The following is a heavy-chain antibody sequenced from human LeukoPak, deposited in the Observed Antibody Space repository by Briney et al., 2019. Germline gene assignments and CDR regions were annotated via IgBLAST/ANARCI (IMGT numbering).Heavy chain of an antibody. V-gene: IGHV4-39*07. D-gene: IGHD1-26*01. Sequence: SETLSLTCTVSGGSISSSSYYWGWIRQPPGKGLEWIGSIYYSGSTYYNPSLKSRVTISVDTSKNQFSLKLSSVTAADTAVYYCARERTSGSYYIDYWGQGTLVTVSS. CDR1: GGSISSSSYY. CDR2: IYYSGST. CDR3: ARERTSGSYYIDY. J-gene: IGHJ4*02.